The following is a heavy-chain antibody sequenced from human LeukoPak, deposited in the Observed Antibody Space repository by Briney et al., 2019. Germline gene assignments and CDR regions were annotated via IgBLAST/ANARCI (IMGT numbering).Heavy chain of an antibody. J-gene: IGHJ4*02. CDR3: ARVPGGSYSTSHFDS. V-gene: IGHV1-46*01. Sequence: ASGKVSCKASGYTFTSYYMHWMRQAPGQGLEWMGIINPSGGSTSYAQKFQGRVTMTRDTSTSTVYMELSSLRSEDTAVYYCARVPGGSYSTSHFDSWGQGTLVTVSS. CDR2: INPSGGST. D-gene: IGHD1-26*01. CDR1: GYTFTSYY.